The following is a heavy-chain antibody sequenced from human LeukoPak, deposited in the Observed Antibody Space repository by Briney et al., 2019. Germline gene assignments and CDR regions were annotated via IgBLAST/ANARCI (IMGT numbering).Heavy chain of an antibody. V-gene: IGHV3-21*01. CDR2: ISSSSSYI. CDR1: GFTFSHYS. Sequence: TGGSLRLSCAASGFTFSHYSMNWVRQAPGKGLEWVSSISSSSSYIYSADSVKGRFTISRDNARNSLYLQMNSLRAEDTAVYYCARDVGSGRYSASGPIDYWGQGTLVTVSS. CDR3: ARDVGSGRYSASGPIDY. J-gene: IGHJ4*02. D-gene: IGHD3-10*01.